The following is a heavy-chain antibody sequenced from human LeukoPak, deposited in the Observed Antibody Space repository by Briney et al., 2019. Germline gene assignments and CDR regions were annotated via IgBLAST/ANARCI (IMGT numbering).Heavy chain of an antibody. J-gene: IGHJ6*03. Sequence: SETLSLTCTVSGGSISSSNYYWGWIRQPPGKGLEWIGSIYYSGSTYYNPSLKSRVTISVDTSKKQFSLKLSSVTAADTAVYYCARARYGSGSYHYMDVWGKGTTVTISS. V-gene: IGHV4-39*07. CDR2: IYYSGST. CDR1: GGSISSSNYY. D-gene: IGHD3-10*01. CDR3: ARARYGSGSYHYMDV.